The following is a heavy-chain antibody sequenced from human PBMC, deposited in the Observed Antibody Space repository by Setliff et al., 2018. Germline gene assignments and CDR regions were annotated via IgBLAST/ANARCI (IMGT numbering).Heavy chain of an antibody. CDR3: ARAAKYDSSGYYGFWFDP. J-gene: IGHJ5*02. Sequence: SETLSLTCSVSGGSISSSYWTWIRQPPGKGLEWIGYIYSSGSSNYNPSLKSRVTISADTSKNQFSLRLSSVTAADTAVYYCARAAKYDSSGYYGFWFDPWGQGNLVTVSS. CDR2: IYSSGSS. V-gene: IGHV4-59*01. D-gene: IGHD3-22*01. CDR1: GGSISSSY.